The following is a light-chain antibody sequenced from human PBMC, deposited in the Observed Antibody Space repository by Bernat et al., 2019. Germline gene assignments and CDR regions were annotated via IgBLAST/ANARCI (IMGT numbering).Light chain of an antibody. V-gene: IGLV4-69*01. Sequence: QLVLTQSPSASASLGASVKLTCTLSSGHSSYAIAWHQQQPEKGPRYLMNLNSDGSHIKGDEIPGRFSGSSSGAERYLTISSLQSEDEADYYCQTWGTGIRVFGGGTKLTVL. CDR2: LNSDGSH. CDR1: SGHSSYA. J-gene: IGLJ3*02. CDR3: QTWGTGIRV.